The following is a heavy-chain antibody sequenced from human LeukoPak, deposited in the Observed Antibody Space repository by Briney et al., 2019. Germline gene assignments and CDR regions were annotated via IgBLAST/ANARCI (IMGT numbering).Heavy chain of an antibody. CDR3: AKDRWGSSGCPDY. J-gene: IGHJ4*02. Sequence: GGSLRLSCAASGFTFSFSAVSWVRQAPGMGLEWVSTISGSGGRTDYADSVKGRFTISRDNSKNTLYLQMNSLRAEDTAVYYCAKDRWGSSGCPDYWGQGTLVTVSS. V-gene: IGHV3-23*01. CDR1: GFTFSFSA. D-gene: IGHD6-19*01. CDR2: ISGSGGRT.